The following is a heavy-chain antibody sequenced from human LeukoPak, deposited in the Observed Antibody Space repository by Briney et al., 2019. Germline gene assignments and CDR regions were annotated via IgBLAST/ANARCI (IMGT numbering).Heavy chain of an antibody. J-gene: IGHJ3*02. CDR3: ARECMATILFLRALDI. CDR1: GYTFTGYY. V-gene: IGHV1-2*02. D-gene: IGHD5-24*01. Sequence: ASVKVSCKASGYTFTGYYMHWVRQAPGQGLEWMGWINPNSGGTNYAQKFQGRVTMTRDTSISTDYMELSRLRSDDTAVHYCARECMATILFLRALDIWGQGTMVTVSS. CDR2: INPNSGGT.